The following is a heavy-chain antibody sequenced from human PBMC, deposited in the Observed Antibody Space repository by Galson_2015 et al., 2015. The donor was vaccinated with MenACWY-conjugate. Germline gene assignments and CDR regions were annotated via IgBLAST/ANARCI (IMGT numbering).Heavy chain of an antibody. J-gene: IGHJ5*02. V-gene: IGHV5-51*01. CDR1: GYRFTNYW. Sequence: QSGAEVKEPGESLSISCKGSGYRFTNYWIGWVRHMPGKGLEWMGIIYPGDSDTRYSPSFQVQVTISADKSISTAYLQWSSLKASATAMYYCARRRAELNWFEPWGQGTLVTVSS. CDR2: IYPGDSDT. CDR3: ARRRAELNWFEP. D-gene: IGHD1-1*01.